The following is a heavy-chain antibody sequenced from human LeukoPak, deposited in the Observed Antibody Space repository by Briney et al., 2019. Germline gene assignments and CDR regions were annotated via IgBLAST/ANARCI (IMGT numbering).Heavy chain of an antibody. Sequence: ASVKVSCKASGGSFSSYGISWVRQAPGQGLEWMGGRVPILGPTNLAQKFQGRLTITADESTSTAYLELNGLSVEDTAVYYCAREGPVGTDGFWGQGTLVTVSS. D-gene: IGHD5-24*01. CDR3: AREGPVGTDGF. CDR1: GGSFSSYG. CDR2: RVPILGPT. J-gene: IGHJ1*01. V-gene: IGHV1-69*13.